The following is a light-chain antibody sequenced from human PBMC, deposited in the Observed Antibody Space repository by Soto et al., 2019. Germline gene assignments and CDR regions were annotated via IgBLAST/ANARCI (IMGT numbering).Light chain of an antibody. CDR3: QQYNNWPHT. V-gene: IGKV3-15*01. CDR1: QSVDYN. CDR2: GAS. J-gene: IGKJ2*01. Sequence: EIVMTQSPATLSVSLGERVTLSCRASQSVDYNLAWYQQKPGQAPRLLIYGASSRATDIPDRFSGSRSGTEFTLPITSLQSEDIALYHCQQYNNWPHTFGQGTKLEIK.